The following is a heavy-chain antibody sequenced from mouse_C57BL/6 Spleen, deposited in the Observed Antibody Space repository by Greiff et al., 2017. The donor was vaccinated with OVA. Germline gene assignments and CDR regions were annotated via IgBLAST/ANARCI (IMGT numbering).Heavy chain of an antibody. J-gene: IGHJ3*01. CDR2: IDPSDSYT. Sequence: QVQLKQPGAELVKPGASVKLSCKASGYTFTSYWMQWVKQRPGQGLEWIGEIDPSDSYTNYNQKFKGKATLTVDTSSSTAYMQLSSLTSEDSAVYYCASGHYSNPWFAYWGQGTLVTVSA. V-gene: IGHV1-50*01. D-gene: IGHD2-5*01. CDR3: ASGHYSNPWFAY. CDR1: GYTFTSYW.